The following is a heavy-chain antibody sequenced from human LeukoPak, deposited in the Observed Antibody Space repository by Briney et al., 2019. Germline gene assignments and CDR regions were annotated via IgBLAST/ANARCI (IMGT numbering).Heavy chain of an antibody. CDR2: IKQDGSEK. V-gene: IGHV3-7*01. Sequence: PGGSLRLSCAASGFTFSSYWMSWVRQAPGKGLEWVANIKQDGSEKYYVDSVKGRFTISRDNAKNSLYLQMNSLRAEDTAVYYCAGVGGYCSGGSCYCDYWGQGTLVTVSS. CDR1: GFTFSSYW. D-gene: IGHD2-15*01. CDR3: AGVGGYCSGGSCYCDY. J-gene: IGHJ4*02.